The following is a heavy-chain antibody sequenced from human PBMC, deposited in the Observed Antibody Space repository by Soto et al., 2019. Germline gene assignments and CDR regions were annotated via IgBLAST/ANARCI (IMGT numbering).Heavy chain of an antibody. CDR2: ISAYNGNT. CDR1: GYTFTSYG. V-gene: IGHV1-18*01. Sequence: QGQLVQSGAEVKKPGASVKVSFKASGYTFTSYGISWGRQAPGQGREWMVWISAYNGNTNCAQKLQGRVSMTTDTSTSTAYMELRSLRSDDTAVYYCARDPGYYGSGSYYQLPLLYYYYYYMDVWGQGTTVTVSS. D-gene: IGHD3-10*01. CDR3: ARDPGYYGSGSYYQLPLLYYYYYYMDV. J-gene: IGHJ6*03.